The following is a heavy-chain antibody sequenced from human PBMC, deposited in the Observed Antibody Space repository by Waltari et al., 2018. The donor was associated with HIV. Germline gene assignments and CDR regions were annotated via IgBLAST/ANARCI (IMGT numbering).Heavy chain of an antibody. Sequence: QVQLQQWGAGLLKPSETLSLTCAVYGGSFSGYYWSWIRQPPGKGLEWIGEINHSGSTNYQPSLKSRVTISVDTAKNQFSLKLSSVTAADTAVFYCARRGIAAASDYWGQGTLVTVSS. CDR3: ARRGIAAASDY. D-gene: IGHD6-13*01. J-gene: IGHJ4*02. CDR2: INHSGST. CDR1: GGSFSGYY. V-gene: IGHV4-34*01.